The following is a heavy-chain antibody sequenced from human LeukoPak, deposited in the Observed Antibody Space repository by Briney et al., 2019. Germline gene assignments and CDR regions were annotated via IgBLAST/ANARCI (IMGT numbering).Heavy chain of an antibody. D-gene: IGHD1-26*01. J-gene: IGHJ4*02. CDR2: IYSGGST. CDR3: AKGGGGSYLRFDY. CDR1: GFTVSSNY. Sequence: GGSPRLSCAASGFTVSSNYMSWVRQAPGKGLEWVSVIYSGGSTYYADSVKGRFTISRDNSKNTLYLQMNSLRAEDTAVYYCAKGGGGSYLRFDYWGQGTLVTVSS. V-gene: IGHV3-53*05.